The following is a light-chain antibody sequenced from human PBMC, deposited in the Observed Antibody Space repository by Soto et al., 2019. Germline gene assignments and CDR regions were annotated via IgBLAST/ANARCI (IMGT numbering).Light chain of an antibody. J-gene: IGKJ1*01. CDR1: QGIRSD. V-gene: IGKV1-17*01. CDR2: AAS. Sequence: DIQMTQSPSSLSASVGDRVTITCRASQGIRSDLGWYQQKPGKAPKRLIYAASSLQSGVSSRFTDRGSGIEYTPKFSSLQPEDFANYFCLEYNTFPRTLGQGTRVEIK. CDR3: LEYNTFPRT.